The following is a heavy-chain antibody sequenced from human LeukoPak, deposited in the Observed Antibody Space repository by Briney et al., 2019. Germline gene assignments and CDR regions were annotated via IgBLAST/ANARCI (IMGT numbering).Heavy chain of an antibody. CDR2: ISGSGGST. J-gene: IGHJ4*02. CDR1: GFTVSSNY. Sequence: GGSLRLSCAASGFTVSSNYMSWVRQAPGKGLEWVSAISGSGGSTYYADSVKGRFTISRDNSKNTLYLQMNSLRAEDTAVYYCAYSPGVQLWLDYWGQGTLVTVSS. D-gene: IGHD5-18*01. CDR3: AYSPGVQLWLDY. V-gene: IGHV3-23*01.